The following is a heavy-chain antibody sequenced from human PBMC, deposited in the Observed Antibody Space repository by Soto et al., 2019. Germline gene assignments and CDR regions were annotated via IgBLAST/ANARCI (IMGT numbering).Heavy chain of an antibody. D-gene: IGHD6-19*01. CDR2: MNPNSGNT. V-gene: IGHV1-8*01. CDR3: ARARRSGWYVDY. Sequence: QVQLVQSGAEVKKPGASVKVSCKASGYTFTSYDINWVRQATGQGLEWMGWMNPNSGNTGYAQKVQGRVSMTRNTSIRTAYMELSSLRSEDTAVYYCARARRSGWYVDYWGQGTLVTVSS. CDR1: GYTFTSYD. J-gene: IGHJ4*02.